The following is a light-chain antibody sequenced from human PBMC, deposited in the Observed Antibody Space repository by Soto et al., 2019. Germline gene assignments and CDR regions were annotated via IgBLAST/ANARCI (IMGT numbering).Light chain of an antibody. CDR3: QHYNNWPFT. J-gene: IGKJ3*01. Sequence: EIVMTQSPATLSVSPGERATLSCRASQSVGSNLAWYQQKPGQAPRLLIYGASTRATGIPARFSGSGSGTEFTVTIRSLQSEDFAVYYCQHYNNWPFTFGPGTKVDIK. V-gene: IGKV3-15*01. CDR1: QSVGSN. CDR2: GAS.